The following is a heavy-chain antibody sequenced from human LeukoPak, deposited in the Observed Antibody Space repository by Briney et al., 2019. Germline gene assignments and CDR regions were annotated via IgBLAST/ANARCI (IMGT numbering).Heavy chain of an antibody. V-gene: IGHV3-7*01. Sequence: PGGSLRLSCAASGFIFTHYWMTWVRQAPGEGLEWVANIMKDGGDKQYVYSVKGRFTTSRDNAKNSVYLQMDGLRAEDTAVYYCVRDRDYYVFDLWGQGTLVTVSS. CDR2: IMKDGGDK. D-gene: IGHD3-10*02. J-gene: IGHJ4*02. CDR3: VRDRDYYVFDL. CDR1: GFIFTHYW.